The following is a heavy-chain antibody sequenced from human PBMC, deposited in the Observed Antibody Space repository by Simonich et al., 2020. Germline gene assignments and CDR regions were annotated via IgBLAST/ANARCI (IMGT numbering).Heavy chain of an antibody. CDR2: IYYSGTT. J-gene: IGHJ3*02. CDR1: GGSISMSSYY. CDR3: ARHAGFAFDI. V-gene: IGHV4-39*01. Sequence: QLQLQESGPGLVKPSETLSLTCTVSGGSISMSSYYWGWIRQPPGKGLEWIGSIYYSGTTYYNPSLKSRVTISVDTSKNQFSLKLSSVTAADTAVYYCARHAGFAFDIWGQGTMVTVSS. D-gene: IGHD6-13*01.